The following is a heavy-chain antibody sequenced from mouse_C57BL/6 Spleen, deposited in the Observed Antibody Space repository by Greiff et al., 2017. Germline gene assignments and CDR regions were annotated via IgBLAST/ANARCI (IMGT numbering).Heavy chain of an antibody. V-gene: IGHV1-54*01. CDR2: INPGSGGT. D-gene: IGHD3-1*01. CDR1: GYAFTNYL. J-gene: IGHJ3*01. Sequence: VQLQQSGAELVRPGTSVKVSCKASGYAFTNYLIEWVKQRPGQGLEWIGVINPGSGGTNYNEKFKGKATLTADKSSSTAYMQLSSLTSEDSAVXFWARSGEGIFAYWGQGALVTVSA. CDR3: ARSGEGIFAY.